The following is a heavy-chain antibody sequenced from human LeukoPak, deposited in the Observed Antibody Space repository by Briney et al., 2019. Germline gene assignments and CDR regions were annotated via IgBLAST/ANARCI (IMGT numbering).Heavy chain of an antibody. V-gene: IGHV3-23*01. D-gene: IGHD4-23*01. Sequence: GGSLRLSCAVSGLTFGRFGMNWVRQAPGKGLEWVSGISGSDGSTYYADSVKGRFTISRDNSKNTLYLQMNSLRAEDTAVYYCARDRDYGGNSGAWDIWGQGTMVTVSS. CDR3: ARDRDYGGNSGAWDI. J-gene: IGHJ3*02. CDR1: GLTFGRFG. CDR2: ISGSDGST.